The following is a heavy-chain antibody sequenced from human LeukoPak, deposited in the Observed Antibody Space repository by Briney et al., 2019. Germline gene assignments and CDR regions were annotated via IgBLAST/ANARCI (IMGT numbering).Heavy chain of an antibody. CDR1: GGSISSSYYY. CDR2: IYYSGST. D-gene: IGHD6-19*01. V-gene: IGHV4-39*01. J-gene: IGHJ4*02. Sequence: SETLSLTCTVSGGSISSSYYYWGWIRQPPGKGLEWIGSIYYSGSTYYNPSLKSRVTISVDTSKNQFSLKLSSVTAADTAVYYCARKQWLVLDYWGQGTLVTVSS. CDR3: ARKQWLVLDY.